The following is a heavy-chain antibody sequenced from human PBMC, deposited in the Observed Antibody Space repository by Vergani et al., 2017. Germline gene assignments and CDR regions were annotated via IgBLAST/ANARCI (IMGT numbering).Heavy chain of an antibody. CDR2: IKQDGSEK. D-gene: IGHD2-2*01. CDR3: ASLVVVPAASYFDY. Sequence: EVQLVESGGGLVQPGGSLRLPCAASGFTFSSYWMSWVRQAPGKGLEWVANIKQDGSEKYYVDSVKGRFTISRDNAKNSLYLQMNSLRAEDTAVYYCASLVVVPAASYFDYWGQGTLVTVSS. V-gene: IGHV3-7*03. J-gene: IGHJ4*02. CDR1: GFTFSSYW.